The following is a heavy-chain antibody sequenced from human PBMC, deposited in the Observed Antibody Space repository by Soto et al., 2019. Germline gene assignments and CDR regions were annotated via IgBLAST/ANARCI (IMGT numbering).Heavy chain of an antibody. CDR3: STHYYDSSGYYYVPWFDP. D-gene: IGHD3-22*01. J-gene: IGHJ5*02. V-gene: IGHV2-5*01. CDR1: GFSLSTSGVG. Sequence: SGPTLVNPTQTLTLTCTFCGFSLSTSGVGVGWIRQPPGKALEWLALIYWNDDKRYSPSLKSRLTITKDTSKNQVVLTMTNMDPVDTATYYCSTHYYDSSGYYYVPWFDPWGQGTLVTVSS. CDR2: IYWNDDK.